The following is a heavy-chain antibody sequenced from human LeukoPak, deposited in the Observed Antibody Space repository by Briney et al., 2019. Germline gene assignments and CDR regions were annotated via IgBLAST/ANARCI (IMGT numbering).Heavy chain of an antibody. V-gene: IGHV3-9*01. Sequence: GGSLRLSCAASGFTVNSNYMSWVRQAPGKGLEWVSGISWNGVAIGYADSVRGRFTTSRDNAKNSLFLQMNSLRPEDTALYYCVKGAAVHYFYYMDVWGKGTTVTISS. CDR3: VKGAAVHYFYYMDV. D-gene: IGHD2-15*01. CDR2: ISWNGVAI. CDR1: GFTVNSNY. J-gene: IGHJ6*03.